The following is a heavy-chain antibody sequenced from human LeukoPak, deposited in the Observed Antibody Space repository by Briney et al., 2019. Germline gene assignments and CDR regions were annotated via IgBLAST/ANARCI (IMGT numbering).Heavy chain of an antibody. J-gene: IGHJ4*02. D-gene: IGHD1-26*01. V-gene: IGHV4-39*01. CDR2: IYYSGST. CDR1: GGSISSSSYH. Sequence: SETLSLTCTVSGGSISSSSYHWGWIRQPPGKGLEWFGSIYYSGSTYYNPSLKSRVTISVDTSKNQFSLKLSSVTAADTAVYYCARPSSRGSYEGDYWGQGTLVTVSS. CDR3: ARPSSRGSYEGDY.